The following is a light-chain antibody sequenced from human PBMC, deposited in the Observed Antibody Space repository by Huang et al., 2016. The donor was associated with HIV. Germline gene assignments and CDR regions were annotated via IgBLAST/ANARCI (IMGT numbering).Light chain of an antibody. J-gene: IGKJ1*01. CDR1: QSVLYSSNIKNS. Sequence: DIVMIQSPDSLAVSLGERATIKCRSSQSVLYSSNIKNSLAWFQQKPGQAPRLLIYWASSRESGVPDRFSGSGSGTDFTLTISSLEAEDAAVYYCQQYYSIPQTFGQGTKVEI. CDR3: QQYYSIPQT. V-gene: IGKV4-1*01. CDR2: WAS.